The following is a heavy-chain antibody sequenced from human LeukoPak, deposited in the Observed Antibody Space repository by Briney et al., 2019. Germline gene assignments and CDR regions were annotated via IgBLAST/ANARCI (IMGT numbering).Heavy chain of an antibody. J-gene: IGHJ4*02. CDR1: GYTLTNYG. CDR2: ITTYNGYT. D-gene: IGHD1-1*01. Sequence: GASVKVSCKASGYTLTNYGISWVRQAPGRGLEWMGWITTYNGYTNYAQKLQGRVTMTTDTSTSTAYMELRSLRSDDTAVYYCARGVFWNDGYFDYWGQGTLVTVSS. V-gene: IGHV1-18*01. CDR3: ARGVFWNDGYFDY.